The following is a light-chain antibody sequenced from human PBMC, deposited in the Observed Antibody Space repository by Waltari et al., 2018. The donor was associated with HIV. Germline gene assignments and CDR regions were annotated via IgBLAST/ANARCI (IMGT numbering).Light chain of an antibody. CDR2: DVS. Sequence: QSALTQPASVSGSPGQSITISCTGTSSDVGGYIYVSWYPQHPGKAPKLMIYDVSNRPSRGSNRVSCSKSGNTASLTISGLQAEDEADYYCSSYTSSSTYVFGTGTKVTVL. V-gene: IGLV2-14*03. CDR1: SSDVGGYIY. J-gene: IGLJ1*01. CDR3: SSYTSSSTYV.